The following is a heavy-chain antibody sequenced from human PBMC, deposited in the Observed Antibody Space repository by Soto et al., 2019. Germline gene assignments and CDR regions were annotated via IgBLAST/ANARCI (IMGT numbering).Heavy chain of an antibody. V-gene: IGHV4-59*01. CDR2: IYYSGST. CDR1: GGYISSYY. D-gene: IGHD6-13*01. CDR3: ARDGMSRQQLVRNAGMDV. Sequence: SETLSLTCTVSGGYISSYYGSWIRQPPGKGLEWIGYIYYSGSTNYNPSLKSRVTISVDTSKNQFSLKLSSVTAADTAVYYCARDGMSRQQLVRNAGMDVWGQGTTVTVSS. J-gene: IGHJ6*02.